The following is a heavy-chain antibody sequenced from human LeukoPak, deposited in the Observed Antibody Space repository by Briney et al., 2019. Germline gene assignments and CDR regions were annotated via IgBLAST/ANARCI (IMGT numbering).Heavy chain of an antibody. V-gene: IGHV4-34*01. Sequence: SETLSLTCTVSGGSINSYYWSWIRQPPGKGLEWIGEINRSGSTNYNPSLKSRVTISVDTSKNQFSLKLSSVTAADTAVYYCARQGQQLAFYYYYYMDVWGKGTTVTVSS. CDR3: ARQGQQLAFYYYYYMDV. CDR2: INRSGST. CDR1: GGSINSYY. D-gene: IGHD6-13*01. J-gene: IGHJ6*03.